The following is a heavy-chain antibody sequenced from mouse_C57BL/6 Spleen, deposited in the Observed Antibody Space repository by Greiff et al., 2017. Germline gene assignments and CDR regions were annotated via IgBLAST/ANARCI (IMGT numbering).Heavy chain of an antibody. D-gene: IGHD1-1*01. CDR2: IDPNGGGT. CDR1: GYTFTSYW. Sequence: QVQLQQPGAELVKPGASVKLSCKASGYTFTSYWMHWVKQRPGRGLEWIGRIDPNGGGTKYNEKFKSKATLPVDKPSSTAYMQLSSLTSESSAVYYCARGEITTPWYFDVWGTGTTVTVSS. J-gene: IGHJ1*03. V-gene: IGHV1-72*01. CDR3: ARGEITTPWYFDV.